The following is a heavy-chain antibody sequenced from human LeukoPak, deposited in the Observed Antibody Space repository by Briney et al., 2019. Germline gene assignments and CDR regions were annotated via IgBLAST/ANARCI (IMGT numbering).Heavy chain of an antibody. Sequence: GGSLRLSCAASGFTFNNYAMSWVRQAPGKGLEWVSAISGSGGTTYYADSVKGRFTFSRDNSKNTLYLQMNSLRAEDTAVYYCARDAVAAAGTGDYWGQGTLVTVSS. CDR2: ISGSGGTT. CDR3: ARDAVAAAGTGDY. J-gene: IGHJ4*02. CDR1: GFTFNNYA. D-gene: IGHD6-13*01. V-gene: IGHV3-23*01.